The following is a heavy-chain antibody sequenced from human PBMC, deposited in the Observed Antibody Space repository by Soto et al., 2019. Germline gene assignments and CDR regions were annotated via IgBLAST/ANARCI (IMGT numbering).Heavy chain of an antibody. Sequence: GGSLRLSCAASGFTVSSNYMSWVRQAPGKGLEWVSVIYSGGSTYYADSVKGRFTISRDNSKNTLYLQMNSLRAEDTAVYYCAREGLQWLPRDDAFDIWGQGTMVTVSS. D-gene: IGHD6-19*01. J-gene: IGHJ3*02. V-gene: IGHV3-66*01. CDR3: AREGLQWLPRDDAFDI. CDR1: GFTVSSNY. CDR2: IYSGGST.